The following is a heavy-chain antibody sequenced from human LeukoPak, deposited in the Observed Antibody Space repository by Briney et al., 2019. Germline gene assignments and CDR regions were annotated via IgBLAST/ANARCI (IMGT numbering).Heavy chain of an antibody. J-gene: IGHJ4*02. Sequence: GGSLRLSCEASGFTFSSYDMHWVRQAPGKGLEWVAFIRYDGSNTYYADSVKGRFTISRDNSKNTLYLQMNSLRAEDTAVYYCAKVVLRYFDWSQETYYFDYWGQGTLVTVSS. CDR1: GFTFSSYD. CDR2: IRYDGSNT. CDR3: AKVVLRYFDWSQETYYFDY. V-gene: IGHV3-30*02. D-gene: IGHD3-9*01.